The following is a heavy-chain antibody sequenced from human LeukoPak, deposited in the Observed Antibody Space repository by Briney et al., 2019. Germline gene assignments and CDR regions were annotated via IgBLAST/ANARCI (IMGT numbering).Heavy chain of an antibody. CDR1: GGSFSDYF. J-gene: IGHJ4*02. Sequence: SETLSLTCAVYGGSFSDYFWSWIRQPTGKGLEWIGEISHSGSTTYNPSLRSRVTISGDTSKKQFSLKLSSVTAADTAVYYCVTYYYGSSAPKRNYWGQGIPVTVSS. D-gene: IGHD3-22*01. CDR3: VTYYYGSSAPKRNY. V-gene: IGHV4-34*01. CDR2: ISHSGST.